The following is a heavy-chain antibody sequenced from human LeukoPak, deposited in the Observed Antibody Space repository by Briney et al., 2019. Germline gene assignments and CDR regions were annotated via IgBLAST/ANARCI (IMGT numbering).Heavy chain of an antibody. D-gene: IGHD2-2*01. Sequence: PGGSLRLSCAASGFTFSGYGMHWVRQAPGKGLEWVALISNDGSNKHYVDSVKGRFTISRDNSENMLYLQMNSLRAEDTAVYYCATDYAPAAMFSVFDYWGQGTLVTVSS. CDR1: GFTFSGYG. J-gene: IGHJ4*02. CDR2: ISNDGSNK. V-gene: IGHV3-30*03. CDR3: ATDYAPAAMFSVFDY.